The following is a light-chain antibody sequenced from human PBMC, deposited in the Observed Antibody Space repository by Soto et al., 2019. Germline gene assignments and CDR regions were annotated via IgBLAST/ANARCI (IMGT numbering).Light chain of an antibody. CDR3: QQYNTYLTWT. CDR2: DAS. Sequence: DIQMTQSPSTLSASVGDRVTITCRASQSISSWLAWYQQKPGKAPKLLIYDASSLESGVPSRFSGSGSGTEFTLTIDSLQPEDAATYYCQQYNTYLTWTFGQGTKVDIK. CDR1: QSISSW. J-gene: IGKJ1*01. V-gene: IGKV1-5*01.